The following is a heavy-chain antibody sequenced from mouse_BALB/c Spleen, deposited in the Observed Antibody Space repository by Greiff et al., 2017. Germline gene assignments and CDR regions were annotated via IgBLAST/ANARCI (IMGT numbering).Heavy chain of an antibody. CDR1: GYTFTSYW. Sequence: QVQLQQPGAELVKPGASVKMSCKASGYTFTSYWMHWVKQRPGQGLEWIGVIDPSDSYTSYNQKFKGKATLTVDTSSSTAYMQLSSLTSEDSAVYYCTRGGIRRAMDYWGQGTSVTVSS. D-gene: IGHD2-12*01. V-gene: IGHV1S127*01. CDR2: IDPSDSYT. CDR3: TRGGIRRAMDY. J-gene: IGHJ4*01.